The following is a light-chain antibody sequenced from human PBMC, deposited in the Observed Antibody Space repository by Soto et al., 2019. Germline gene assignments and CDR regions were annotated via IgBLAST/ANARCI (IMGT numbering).Light chain of an antibody. Sequence: EIVLTQSPGTLSLSPGEGATLSCRASESVSSSYLAWYHQKPGQAPRLLIYSASRRATGIPDRFSGSGSGTDFTLTISRLEPEDFAVYYCQQFGNSAITFGQGTRLEIK. CDR1: ESVSSSY. CDR2: SAS. CDR3: QQFGNSAIT. V-gene: IGKV3-20*01. J-gene: IGKJ5*01.